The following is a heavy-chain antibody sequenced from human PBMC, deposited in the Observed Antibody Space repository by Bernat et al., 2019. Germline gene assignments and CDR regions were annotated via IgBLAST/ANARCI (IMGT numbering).Heavy chain of an antibody. CDR1: GFTFSSYD. D-gene: IGHD2/OR15-2a*01. J-gene: IGHJ4*02. CDR3: ARGVSGYLLPIDC. Sequence: EVQLVESGGGLVQPGGSLRLSCAASGFTFSSYDMHWVRQATGKGLEWVSAIGTAGDTYYPGSVKGRFTISRENAKNSLYLQMNSLRAGDTAVYYCARGVSGYLLPIDCWGQGTLVTVSS. CDR2: IGTAGDT. V-gene: IGHV3-13*04.